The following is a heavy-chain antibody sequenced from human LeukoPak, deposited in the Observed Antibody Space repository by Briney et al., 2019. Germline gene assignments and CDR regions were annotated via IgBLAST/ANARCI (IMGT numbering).Heavy chain of an antibody. D-gene: IGHD3-3*01. CDR2: ISGSGGST. V-gene: IGHV3-23*01. CDR3: ARSPVFDFWSGYYYYYMDV. CDR1: GFTFSSYA. Sequence: GGSLRLSCAASGFTFSSYAMSWVRQAPGKGLEWVSAISGSGGSTYYADSVKGRFTISRDNSKNTLYLQMNSLRAEDTAVYYCARSPVFDFWSGYYYYYMDVWGKGTTVTVSS. J-gene: IGHJ6*03.